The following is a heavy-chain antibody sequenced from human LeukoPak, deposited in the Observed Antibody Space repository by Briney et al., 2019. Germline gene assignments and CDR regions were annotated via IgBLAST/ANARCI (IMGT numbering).Heavy chain of an antibody. V-gene: IGHV3-21*01. CDR2: ISSSSSYI. J-gene: IGHJ4*02. Sequence: GGSLRLSCAASGFTFSSYSMNWVRQAPGKGLEWVSSISSSSSYIYYADSVKGRFTISRDNAKNSLYLQMNSLRAEDTAVYYCARGGYCSGGSCYFDYWGQGTLVTVSS. CDR1: GFTFSSYS. CDR3: ARGGYCSGGSCYFDY. D-gene: IGHD2-15*01.